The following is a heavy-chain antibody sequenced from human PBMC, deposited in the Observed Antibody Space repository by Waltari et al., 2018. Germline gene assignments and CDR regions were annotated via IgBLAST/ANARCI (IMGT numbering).Heavy chain of an antibody. CDR2: IKRDGSEI. CDR1: GLNFGRYW. CDR3: ATEAGTTSVNWFDP. D-gene: IGHD6-19*01. Sequence: EVQLVESGGGLVQPGESLRLSGVVSGLNFGRYWMSWVRQAPGKGLEWVANIKRDGSEIYYVDSVKDRFTICRDNAKNSLYLEMNSLRVEDTAVYYCATEAGTTSVNWFDPWGQGTLVTVSS. V-gene: IGHV3-7*01. J-gene: IGHJ5*02.